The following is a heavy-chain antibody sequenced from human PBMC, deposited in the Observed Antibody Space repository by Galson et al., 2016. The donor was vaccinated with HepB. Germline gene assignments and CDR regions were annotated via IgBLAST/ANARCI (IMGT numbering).Heavy chain of an antibody. CDR3: AKVTGMVRGRRDV. CDR2: ISYDGSNK. V-gene: IGHV3-30*18. Sequence: SLRLSCAASGFTFRNYGIHWVRQAPGKGLEWVKLISYDGSNKYTAESVKGRFTISRDNSNNTVYLTMNNLRDEVTAVYYCAKVTGMVRGRRDVWGKGTTVIGSP. D-gene: IGHD3-10*01. CDR1: GFTFRNYG. J-gene: IGHJ6*04.